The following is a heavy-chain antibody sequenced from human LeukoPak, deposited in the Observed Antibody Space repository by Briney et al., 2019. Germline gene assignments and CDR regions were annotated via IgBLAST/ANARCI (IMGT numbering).Heavy chain of an antibody. D-gene: IGHD6-13*01. CDR2: INPSGGST. V-gene: IGHV1-46*01. J-gene: IGHJ4*02. Sequence: ASVKVSCKASGYTFTSYYMHWVRQAPGQGLEWMGIINPSGGSTSYAQKFQGRVTMTRDTSTSTVYMELSSLRSEDTAVYYCARDQHRIAAAGLFYSRGPGTPVTVSP. CDR1: GYTFTSYY. CDR3: ARDQHRIAAAGLFYS.